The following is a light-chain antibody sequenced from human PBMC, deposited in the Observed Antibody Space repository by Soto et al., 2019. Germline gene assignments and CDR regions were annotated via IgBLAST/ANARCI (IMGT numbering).Light chain of an antibody. CDR1: QSVSSY. CDR2: DAS. Sequence: EIVLTQSPATLSLSPGERATLSCRASQSVSSYLAWYQQKPGQAPRLLIYDASNRATGIPARFSGSGSGTDFTLTISSLEPEDFAVYYGQQRSNWPPKLTFGGGTKVESK. CDR3: QQRSNWPPKLT. V-gene: IGKV3-11*01. J-gene: IGKJ4*01.